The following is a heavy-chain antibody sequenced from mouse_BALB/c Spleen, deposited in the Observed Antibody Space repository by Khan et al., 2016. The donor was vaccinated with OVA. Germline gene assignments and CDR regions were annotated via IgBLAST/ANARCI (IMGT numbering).Heavy chain of an antibody. V-gene: IGHV1-76*01. J-gene: IGHJ2*01. CDR1: GYIFTTYW. CDR2: IYPGTGST. Sequence: QVQLKQSGAELVIPGASVKLSCKTSGYIFTTYWIHWVKQRSGQGLEWIASIYPGTGSTYYNEKFKGKATLTADNSSSTAYMQLSSLTSEDSAVFVCARDYGSSDYFDYWGQGTTLTVSS. D-gene: IGHD1-1*01. CDR3: ARDYGSSDYFDY.